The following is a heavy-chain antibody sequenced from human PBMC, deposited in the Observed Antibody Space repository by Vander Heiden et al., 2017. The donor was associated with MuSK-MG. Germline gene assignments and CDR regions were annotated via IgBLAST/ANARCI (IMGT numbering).Heavy chain of an antibody. CDR1: GCTFGTYW. Sequence: EVQLAESGGGLVQPGGSLRLPFAAPGCTFGTYWMSWVRQAPGKGLEWVANIKQDGSEKHYVASVKGRFTISRDNAKSSLYLQMNSLRAEDTAVYDCARPGIRDAFDIWGQGTMVTVSS. J-gene: IGHJ3*02. CDR3: ARPGIRDAFDI. D-gene: IGHD3-10*01. V-gene: IGHV3-7*01. CDR2: IKQDGSEK.